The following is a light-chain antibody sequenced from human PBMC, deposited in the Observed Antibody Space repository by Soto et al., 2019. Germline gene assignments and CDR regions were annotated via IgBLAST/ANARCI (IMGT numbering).Light chain of an antibody. CDR2: AVS. Sequence: QSALTQPASVSGSPGQSITISCTGTSSDIGGYNYVSWYQQHPGKAPKLMIYAVSNRPSGVSNRFSGSKSGNTASLTISGLQAEDEADYYCNSYTDIDSSLDVFGSGTKLTVL. CDR1: SSDIGGYNY. CDR3: NSYTDIDSSLDV. V-gene: IGLV2-14*01. J-gene: IGLJ1*01.